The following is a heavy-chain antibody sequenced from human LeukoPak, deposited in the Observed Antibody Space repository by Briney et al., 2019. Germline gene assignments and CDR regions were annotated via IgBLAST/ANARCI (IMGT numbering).Heavy chain of an antibody. CDR2: IYYSGST. CDR3: ARRTRGYSYGWADAFDI. J-gene: IGHJ3*02. D-gene: IGHD5-18*01. CDR1: GFTFSSYA. Sequence: GSLRLSCAASGFTFSSYAMSWIRQPPGKGLEWIGYIYYSGSTNYNPSLKSRVTISVDTSKNQFSLKLSSVTAADTAVYYCARRTRGYSYGWADAFDIWGQGTMVTVSS. V-gene: IGHV4-59*01.